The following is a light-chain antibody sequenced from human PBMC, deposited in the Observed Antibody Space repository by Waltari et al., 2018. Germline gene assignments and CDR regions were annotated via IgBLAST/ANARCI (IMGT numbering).Light chain of an antibody. CDR1: QSVSRA. V-gene: IGKV3-20*01. Sequence: EIVLTQSPGSLSSSPGERVTLSCRASQSVSRALAWYQQKHGQPPRLLIFGASNRATGIPDRFSGSRSGTDFSLTISRLEPEDFAVYYCQHYVRLPATFGQGTKVEIK. CDR3: QHYVRLPAT. CDR2: GAS. J-gene: IGKJ1*01.